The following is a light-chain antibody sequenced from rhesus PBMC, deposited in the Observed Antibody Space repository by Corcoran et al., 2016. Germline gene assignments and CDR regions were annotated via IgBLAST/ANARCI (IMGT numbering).Light chain of an antibody. CDR1: QSVGSY. Sequence: ETVVTQSPATLSLSPGERATLSCRASQSVGSYLAWYQQKPGQAPRLRIDGASSRATGSPDRFRRGGSGTDFPLTFRKLTHEEVGVYYCQQNSNLWTFGQGTKVEIK. J-gene: IGKJ1*01. CDR3: QQNSNLWT. V-gene: IGKV3-24*04. CDR2: GAS.